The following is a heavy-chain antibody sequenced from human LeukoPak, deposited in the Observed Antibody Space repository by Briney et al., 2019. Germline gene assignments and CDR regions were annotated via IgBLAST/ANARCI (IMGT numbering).Heavy chain of an antibody. D-gene: IGHD1-26*01. V-gene: IGHV5-51*01. Sequence: GGSLRLSCKGSGYSFTSYWIGWVRQMPGKGLEWMGIIYPGDSDTRYSPSVQGQVTISADKSISTAYLQWSSLKASDTAMYYCARHDGGSYYGVYFDYWXXGTXXXVSX. CDR1: GYSFTSYW. CDR2: IYPGDSDT. J-gene: IGHJ4*01. CDR3: ARHDGGSYYGVYFDY.